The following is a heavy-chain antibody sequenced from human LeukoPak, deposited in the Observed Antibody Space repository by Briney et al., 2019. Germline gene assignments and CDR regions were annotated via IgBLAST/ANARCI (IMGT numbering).Heavy chain of an antibody. D-gene: IGHD2/OR15-2a*01. J-gene: IGHJ5*02. CDR3: ARDNSPFDP. Sequence: ASVKVSCKASGYTFTSYDISWVRQAPGQGLEWMGRIIPILGIANYAQKFQGRVTITADKSTSTAYMELSSLRSEDTAVYYCARDNSPFDPWGQGTLVTVSS. V-gene: IGHV1-69*04. CDR2: IIPILGIA. CDR1: GYTFTSYD.